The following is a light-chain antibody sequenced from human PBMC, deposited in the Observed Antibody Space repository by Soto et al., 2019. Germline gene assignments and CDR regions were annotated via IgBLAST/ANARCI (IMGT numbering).Light chain of an antibody. Sequence: EILLTQSPGTLSLSPGERATLSCRASQSINNNYLAWYQQKRGQAPRLLIYGASSRATGIPDRFSGSGSGTDFTLTISSLQSEDFAVYSCLQYKNWPRTFGQGTKVEIK. CDR3: LQYKNWPRT. V-gene: IGKV3-20*01. J-gene: IGKJ1*01. CDR1: QSINNNY. CDR2: GAS.